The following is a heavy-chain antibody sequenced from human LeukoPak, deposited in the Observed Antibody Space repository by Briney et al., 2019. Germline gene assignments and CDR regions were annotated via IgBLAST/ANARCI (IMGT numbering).Heavy chain of an antibody. J-gene: IGHJ4*02. CDR2: IKSKTDGGTT. Sequence: GGSLRLSCAASGFTFSSYAMSWVRQVPGKGLEWVGRIKSKTDGGTTDYAAPVKGRFSISRDDSNNTLYLQMDSLKTEDTAVYYCTTDETIWGQGALVTVSS. D-gene: IGHD3-3*01. V-gene: IGHV3-15*01. CDR1: GFTFSSYA. CDR3: TTDETI.